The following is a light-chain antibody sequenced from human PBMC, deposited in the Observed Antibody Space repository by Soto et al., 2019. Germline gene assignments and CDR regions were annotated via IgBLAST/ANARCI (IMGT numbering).Light chain of an antibody. CDR1: TGAVTSGHY. CDR3: LLFHGDVPM. CDR2: DTS. Sequence: QAVVTQEPSLTVSPGGTITLTCGSSTGAVTSGHYPYWFQQKPGQAPTTLIYDTSNKHFWTPARFSGSLLGGKAALTLSGAQPEDEADYYCLLFHGDVPMFGGGTKVTVL. V-gene: IGLV7-46*01. J-gene: IGLJ3*02.